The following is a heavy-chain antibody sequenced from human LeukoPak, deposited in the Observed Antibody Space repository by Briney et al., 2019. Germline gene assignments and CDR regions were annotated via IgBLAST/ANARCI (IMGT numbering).Heavy chain of an antibody. CDR1: GFTFSSYS. CDR2: ISSSSSYI. J-gene: IGHJ4*02. V-gene: IGHV3-21*01. D-gene: IGHD6-13*01. CDR3: ARGGRAQAAPYVY. Sequence: PGGSLRLSCAASGFTFSSYSMNWVRQAPGKGLEWVSSISSSSSYIYYADSVKGRYTISRDNAKNSLYLQMNSLRAEDTAVYYCARGGRAQAAPYVYWGQGTLVTVSS.